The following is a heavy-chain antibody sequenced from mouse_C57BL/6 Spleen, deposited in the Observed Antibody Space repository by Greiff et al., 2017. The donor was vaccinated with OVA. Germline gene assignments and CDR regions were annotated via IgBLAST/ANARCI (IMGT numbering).Heavy chain of an antibody. CDR3: ASYGSSDFDY. Sequence: QVQLQQPGAELVRPGSSVKPSCKASGYTFTSYWMHWVKQRPIQGLEWIGNIDPSDSETHYNQKFKDKATLTVDKSSSTAYMQLSSLTSEDSAVYYCASYGSSDFDYWGQGTTLTVSS. CDR2: IDPSDSET. J-gene: IGHJ2*01. D-gene: IGHD1-1*01. CDR1: GYTFTSYW. V-gene: IGHV1-52*01.